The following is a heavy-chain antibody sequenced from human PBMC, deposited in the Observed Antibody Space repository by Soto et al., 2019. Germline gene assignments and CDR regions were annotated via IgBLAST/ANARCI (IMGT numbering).Heavy chain of an antibody. CDR1: GGSISSSSYY. V-gene: IGHV4-39*01. CDR3: ARLVGTGYSSGWYEDYFDY. D-gene: IGHD6-19*01. J-gene: IGHJ4*02. CDR2: IYYSGST. Sequence: SETLSLTCTVSGGSISSSSYYWGWIRQPPGKGLEWIGSIYYSGSTYYNPSLKSRVTISVDTSKNQFSLKLSSVTAADTAVYYCARLVGTGYSSGWYEDYFDYWGQGTLVTVSS.